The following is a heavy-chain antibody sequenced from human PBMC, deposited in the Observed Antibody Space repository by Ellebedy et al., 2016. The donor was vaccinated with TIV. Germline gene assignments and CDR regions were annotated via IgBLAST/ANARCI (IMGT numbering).Heavy chain of an antibody. D-gene: IGHD6-13*01. Sequence: SRVTISIDTSKNQFSLKLSSVTAADTAVYYCARKGYSSTWYVFDYWGQGTLVTVSS. J-gene: IGHJ4*02. CDR3: ARKGYSSTWYVFDY. V-gene: IGHV4-59*01.